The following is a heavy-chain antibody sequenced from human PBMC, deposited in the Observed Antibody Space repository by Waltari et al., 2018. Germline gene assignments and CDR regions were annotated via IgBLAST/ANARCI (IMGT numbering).Heavy chain of an antibody. D-gene: IGHD3-10*01. CDR3: TTDIGGFRELFPPPGV. CDR1: GFTFSNAW. J-gene: IGHJ6*04. V-gene: IGHV3-15*01. CDR2: IKSKTDGGTT. Sequence: EVQLVESGGGLVKPGGSLRLSCAASGFTFSNAWMSWVRQAPGQGLEWVGRIKSKTDGGTTDYAAPVKGRFTISRDDSKNTLYLQMNSLKTEDTAVYYCTTDIGGFRELFPPPGVWGKGTTVTVSS.